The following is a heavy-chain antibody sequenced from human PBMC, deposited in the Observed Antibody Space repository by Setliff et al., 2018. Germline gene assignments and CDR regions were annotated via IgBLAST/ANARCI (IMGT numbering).Heavy chain of an antibody. J-gene: IGHJ6*04. CDR2: ISAYNGNT. CDR3: ATADVIIAAAGNSKYILDY. Sequence: ASVKVSCKASGYTFTSYGISWVRQAPGQGLEWMGWISAYNGNTNYAQKLQGRVTMTEDTSTDTAYMELSSLRSEDTAVYYCATADVIIAAAGNSKYILDYWGKGTTVTVSS. D-gene: IGHD6-13*01. CDR1: GYTFTSYG. V-gene: IGHV1-18*01.